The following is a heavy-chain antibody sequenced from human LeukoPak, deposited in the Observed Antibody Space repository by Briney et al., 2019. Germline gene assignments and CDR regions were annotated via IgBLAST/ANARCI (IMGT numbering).Heavy chain of an antibody. V-gene: IGHV3-48*01. D-gene: IGHD4-11*01. CDR1: GFTFSSYR. CDR3: ARARDYSNYPPGA. CDR2: ISSRNTM. J-gene: IGHJ3*01. Sequence: GGSLRLSCAASGFTFSSYRLNWVRQAPGKGLEWVSYISSRNTMYYANSVKGRFTISRDNAKNSLYLQMNSLRAEDTAVYYCARARDYSNYPPGAWGQGTMVTVSS.